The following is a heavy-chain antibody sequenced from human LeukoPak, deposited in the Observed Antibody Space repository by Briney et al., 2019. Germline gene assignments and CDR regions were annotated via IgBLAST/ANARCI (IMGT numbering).Heavy chain of an antibody. V-gene: IGHV3-48*04. D-gene: IGHD4-17*01. Sequence: GGSLRLSCVASRFTLSSYWMNWVRQAPGKGLEWVSYMSSSSSTIYYADSVKGRFTISRDNAKNSLYLQMNSLRAEDTAVYYCARDNGGSDYGDKGYWGQGTLVTASS. CDR2: MSSSSSTI. J-gene: IGHJ4*02. CDR1: RFTLSSYW. CDR3: ARDNGGSDYGDKGY.